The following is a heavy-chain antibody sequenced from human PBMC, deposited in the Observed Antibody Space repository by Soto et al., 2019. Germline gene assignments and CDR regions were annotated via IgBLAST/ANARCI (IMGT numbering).Heavy chain of an antibody. CDR2: FDPEDGET. CDR1: GYTLTELS. V-gene: IGHV1-24*01. D-gene: IGHD6-13*01. CDR3: ATGGGYSSSSTVGYFDY. Sequence: QVQLVQSGAEVKKPGASVKVSCKVSGYTLTELSMHWVRQAPGKGLEWMGGFDPEDGETIYAKKFQGRVTMTEDTSTDTAYMDLSSLRSEDTAVYYCATGGGYSSSSTVGYFDYWGQGTLVTVSP. J-gene: IGHJ4*02.